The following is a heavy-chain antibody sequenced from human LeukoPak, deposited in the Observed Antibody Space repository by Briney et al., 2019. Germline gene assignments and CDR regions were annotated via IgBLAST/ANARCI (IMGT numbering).Heavy chain of an antibody. V-gene: IGHV3-74*01. D-gene: IGHD5-12*01. J-gene: IGHJ4*02. CDR1: GFTFSSYW. Sequence: AGGPLRLSCAASGFTFSSYWMHWVRQAPGKGLVWVSRINSDGSSTSYADSVKGRFTISRDNAKNTLYLQMNSLRAEDTAVYYCARAQDIVATIGADYWGQGTLVTVSS. CDR2: INSDGSST. CDR3: ARAQDIVATIGADY.